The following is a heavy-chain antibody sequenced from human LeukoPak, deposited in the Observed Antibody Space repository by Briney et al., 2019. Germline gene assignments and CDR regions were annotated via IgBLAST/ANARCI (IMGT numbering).Heavy chain of an antibody. J-gene: IGHJ5*02. Sequence: PGGSLRLSCAASGFTFSSYWMSWVRQAPGKGLEWVANIKQDGSEKYYVDSVKGRFTISRDNAKNSLYLQMNSLRAEDTALYYCAEDSRAAPGRGWLDPWGQGTLVTVSS. CDR1: GFTFSSYW. CDR2: IKQDGSEK. D-gene: IGHD6-13*01. V-gene: IGHV3-7*03. CDR3: AEDSRAAPGRGWLDP.